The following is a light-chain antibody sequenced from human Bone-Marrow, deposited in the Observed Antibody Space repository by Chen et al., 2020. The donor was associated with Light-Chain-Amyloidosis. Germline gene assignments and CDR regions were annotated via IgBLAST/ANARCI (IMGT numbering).Light chain of an antibody. Sequence: SYVLTQPSSVSVAPGQTATIACGGNNIGSTSVHWYQQTPGQAPLLVVYNNSQRPSGVPDRISGSKSGTSASLAISGLRSEDESDYYCAAWDDSLSIWVFGGGTKVTVL. CDR3: AAWDDSLSIWV. J-gene: IGLJ3*02. CDR1: NIGSTS. V-gene: IGLV3-21*02. CDR2: NNS.